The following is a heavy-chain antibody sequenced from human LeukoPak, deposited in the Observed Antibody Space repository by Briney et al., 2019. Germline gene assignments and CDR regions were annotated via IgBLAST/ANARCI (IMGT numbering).Heavy chain of an antibody. V-gene: IGHV3-30*04. D-gene: IGHD6-13*01. J-gene: IGHJ4*02. CDR3: AIPGIAAAGETYLDY. CDR2: ISYDESNK. Sequence: GGSLRLSCAASGFTFSNYAMNWVRQAPGKGLQWVAVISYDESNKYYADSVKGRFTISRDNSKNTLYLQVDSPRAEDTAVYYCAIPGIAAAGETYLDYWGQGTLVTVSS. CDR1: GFTFSNYA.